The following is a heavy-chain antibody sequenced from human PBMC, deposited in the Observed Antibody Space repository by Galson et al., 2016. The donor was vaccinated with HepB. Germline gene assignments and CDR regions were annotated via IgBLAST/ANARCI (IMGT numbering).Heavy chain of an antibody. CDR2: INAGDHNT. Sequence: SVKVSCKASGHTFTTYAIHWVRQAPGQRLEWMGWINAGDHNTRFSQRFQDRVTIRRDTSASTTYMELSSLRFDDTAVYYCASLFGTTGAFGIWGQGTMVTVSS. J-gene: IGHJ3*02. CDR3: ASLFGTTGAFGI. CDR1: GHTFTTYA. D-gene: IGHD1-7*01. V-gene: IGHV1-3*01.